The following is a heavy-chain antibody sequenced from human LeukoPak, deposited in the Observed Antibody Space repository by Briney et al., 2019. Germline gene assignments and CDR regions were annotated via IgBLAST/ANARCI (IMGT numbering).Heavy chain of an antibody. V-gene: IGHV4-59*08. D-gene: IGHD5-18*01. CDR3: ARLTWDTTMVRYYFDF. CDR2: IYYTGST. CDR1: GGSISGYY. Sequence: PSQTLSLTCTVSGGSISGYYWNWIRQPPGKGLEWIGYIYYTGSTSYNPSLKSRVTISLDTSKNQFSLKLSSVTAADTAVYYCARLTWDTTMVRYYFDFWGQGTLVTVSP. J-gene: IGHJ4*02.